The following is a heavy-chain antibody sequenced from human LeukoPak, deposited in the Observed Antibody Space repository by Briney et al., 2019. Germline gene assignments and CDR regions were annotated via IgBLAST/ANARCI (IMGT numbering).Heavy chain of an antibody. D-gene: IGHD3-10*01. V-gene: IGHV3-49*04. CDR1: GFTFGDYG. Sequence: GGSLRLSCTTSGFTFGDYGMSWVRQAPGKGLEWVGFIRSKAYGGTTENAASVKGRFTISRDDSKSIAYLQMNSLKTEDTAVYYCTGSFGELTFFDYWGLGTLVTVSS. CDR3: TGSFGELTFFDY. CDR2: IRSKAYGGTT. J-gene: IGHJ4*02.